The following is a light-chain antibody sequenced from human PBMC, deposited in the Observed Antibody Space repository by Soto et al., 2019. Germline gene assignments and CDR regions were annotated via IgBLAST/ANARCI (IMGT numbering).Light chain of an antibody. CDR2: AAS. V-gene: IGKV1-39*01. J-gene: IGKJ2*01. Sequence: DIQMTQSPSSLSASVGDRVTITCRASQSISTYLNWYQQKPGKAPKLLIYAASSLQSGVPSRFSGSGSGTDLTLTISSLQPEDFETFYCQQSYTTPYTFGQGTKLDIK. CDR3: QQSYTTPYT. CDR1: QSISTY.